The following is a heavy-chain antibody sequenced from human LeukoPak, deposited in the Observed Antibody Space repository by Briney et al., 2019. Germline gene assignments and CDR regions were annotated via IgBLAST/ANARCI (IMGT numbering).Heavy chain of an antibody. CDR3: TTTLYYYDSSDDY. CDR2: IKSKTDGGTT. CDR1: GFTFSYAW. V-gene: IGHV3-15*01. Sequence: GGSLRLSCAASGFTFSYAWMSWVRQALGKGLEWVGRIKSKTDGGTTNYAAPVKGRFTISRDDSRNTLYLQMNSLKTEDAAVYYCTTTLYYYDSSDDYWGQGTLVTVSS. J-gene: IGHJ4*02. D-gene: IGHD3-22*01.